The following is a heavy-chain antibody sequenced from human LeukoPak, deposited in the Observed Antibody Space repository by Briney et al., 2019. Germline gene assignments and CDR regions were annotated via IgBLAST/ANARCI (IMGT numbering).Heavy chain of an antibody. CDR2: INHSGST. CDR1: GGSFSGYY. D-gene: IGHD3-22*01. J-gene: IGHJ3*02. Sequence: SETLSLTCAVYGGSFSGYYWNWIRQPPGKGLEWIGEINHSGSTNYNPSLKSRVTISVDTSKNQFSLKLSSVTAADTAVYYCASHLGNYYDSSGYSFGPGDAFDIWGQGTMVTVSS. V-gene: IGHV4-34*01. CDR3: ASHLGNYYDSSGYSFGPGDAFDI.